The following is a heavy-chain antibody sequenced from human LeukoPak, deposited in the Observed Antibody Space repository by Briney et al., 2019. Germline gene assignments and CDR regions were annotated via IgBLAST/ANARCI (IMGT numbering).Heavy chain of an antibody. CDR3: ARDWEGSGRLLLDP. CDR1: GGSISSGSYY. J-gene: IGHJ5*02. V-gene: IGHV4-61*02. CDR2: IYISGST. D-gene: IGHD3-10*01. Sequence: SQTLSLTCTVSGGSISSGSYYWSWIRQPAGKGLEWIRRIYISGSTNYNPSLKRRLPISIEPSKTPFSLTLSSVTAPDRAIFYCARDWEGSGRLLLDPWGQGTLVTVSS.